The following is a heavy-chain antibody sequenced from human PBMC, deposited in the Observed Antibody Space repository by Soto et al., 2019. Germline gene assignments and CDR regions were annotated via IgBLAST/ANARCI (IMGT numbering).Heavy chain of an antibody. CDR2: ISYDGSNK. CDR3: AQGACEPVTSAY. J-gene: IGHJ4*02. Sequence: PGGSLRLSCAASGFTFSSYGMHWVRQAPGKGLEWVAFISYDGSNKYYADSVKGRFTISRDNSKNTLYLQMNSLRAEDTAVYYCAQGACEPVTSAYCGQGTLGTVSS. CDR1: GFTFSSYG. D-gene: IGHD2-21*02. V-gene: IGHV3-30*18.